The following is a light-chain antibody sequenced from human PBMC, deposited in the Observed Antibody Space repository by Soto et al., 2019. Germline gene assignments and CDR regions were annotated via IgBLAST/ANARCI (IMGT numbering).Light chain of an antibody. V-gene: IGKV3-20*01. Sequence: EIVLTQSPGTLSLSPGERATLSCRASQSVSSSYLAWYQQKPGQAPRLLIYDASNRATGIPARFSGSGSGTDFTLTISSLEPEDFAVYDCQQYGSSGTFGQGTKVDIK. CDR1: QSVSSSY. J-gene: IGKJ1*01. CDR3: QQYGSSGT. CDR2: DAS.